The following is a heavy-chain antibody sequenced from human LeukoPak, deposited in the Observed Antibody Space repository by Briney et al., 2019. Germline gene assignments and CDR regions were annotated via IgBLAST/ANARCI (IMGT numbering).Heavy chain of an antibody. D-gene: IGHD3-10*01. J-gene: IGHJ5*02. CDR1: GYTLTELS. V-gene: IGHV1-24*01. CDR2: FDPEDGET. CDR3: ATFHHPITMVRGVISWFDP. Sequence: ASVKVSCKVSGYTLTELSMHWVRQAPGKGLEWMGGFDPEDGETIYAQKFQGRVTMTEDTSTDTAYMELSNLRSEDTAVYYCATFHHPITMVRGVISWFDPWGQGTLVTVSS.